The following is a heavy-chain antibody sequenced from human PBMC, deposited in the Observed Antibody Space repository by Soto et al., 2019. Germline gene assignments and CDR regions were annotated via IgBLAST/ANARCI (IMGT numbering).Heavy chain of an antibody. J-gene: IGHJ6*02. V-gene: IGHV1-2*04. CDR1: GYTFTGYY. Sequence: ASVKVSCKASGYTFTGYYMHWVRQAPGQGLEWMGWINPNSGGTNYAQKFQGWVTMTRDTSISTAYMELSRLRSDDTAVYYCARDQSIAAAGGYYYYGMDVWGQGTTVT. CDR3: ARDQSIAAAGGYYYYGMDV. CDR2: INPNSGGT. D-gene: IGHD6-13*01.